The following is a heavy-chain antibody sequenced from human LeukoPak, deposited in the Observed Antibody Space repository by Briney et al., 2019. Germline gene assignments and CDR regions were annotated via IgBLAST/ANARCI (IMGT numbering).Heavy chain of an antibody. CDR1: GYTFTSYD. CDR3: ARESGFGELFPYAFDI. D-gene: IGHD3-10*01. Sequence: ASVKVSCKASGYTFTSYDINWVRQATGQGLEWMGWMNPNSGNTGYAQKFQGRVTMTRNTSISTAYMELSSLRSEDTAVYYCARESGFGELFPYAFDIWGQGTVVTVSS. J-gene: IGHJ3*02. CDR2: MNPNSGNT. V-gene: IGHV1-8*01.